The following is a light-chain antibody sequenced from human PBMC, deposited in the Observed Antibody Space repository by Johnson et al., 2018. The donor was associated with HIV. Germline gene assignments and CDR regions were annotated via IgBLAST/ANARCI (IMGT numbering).Light chain of an antibody. CDR3: GTWDSSLRAYV. CDR2: DNN. J-gene: IGLJ1*01. CDR1: TSNIGSNS. V-gene: IGLV1-51*01. Sequence: QSVLTQPPSVSAAPGQKVTISCSGNTSNIGSNSVSWYQHLPGIAPKLLVYDNNKRPSGIPDRFSGSKSGTSATLGITGLQTGDEAGYYCGTWDSSLRAYVFGTGTKVTVL.